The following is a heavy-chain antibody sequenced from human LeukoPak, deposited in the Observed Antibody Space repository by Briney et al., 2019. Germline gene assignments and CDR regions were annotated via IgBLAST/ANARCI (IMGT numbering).Heavy chain of an antibody. CDR2: IYYSGST. CDR1: GGSISSYY. J-gene: IGHJ4*02. V-gene: IGHV4-59*12. Sequence: SETLSLTCTVSGGSISSYYWSWIRQPPGKGLEWIGYIYYSGSTNYNPSLKSRVTISVDTSKNQFSLKLSSVTAADTAVYYCARGYDSSGPHFDYWGQGTLVTVSS. CDR3: ARGYDSSGPHFDY. D-gene: IGHD3-22*01.